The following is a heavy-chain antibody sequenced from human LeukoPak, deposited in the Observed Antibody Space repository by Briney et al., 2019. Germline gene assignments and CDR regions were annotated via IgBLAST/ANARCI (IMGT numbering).Heavy chain of an antibody. CDR3: AKDGSWGDYYFYFYMDV. Sequence: GGSLRLSCEASGSGFTFGNFVMSWVPQAPGKGLEWLSGISGSGHYTYYADSVKGRFTISRDNSKNTLYIEMNSLRAEDTAVYYCAKDGSWGDYYFYFYMDVWGKGTTVTVSS. D-gene: IGHD3-16*01. CDR2: ISGSGHYT. J-gene: IGHJ6*03. V-gene: IGHV3-23*01. CDR1: GSGFTFGNFV.